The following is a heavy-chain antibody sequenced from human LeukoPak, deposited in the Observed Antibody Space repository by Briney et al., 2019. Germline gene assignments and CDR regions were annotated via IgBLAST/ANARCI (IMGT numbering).Heavy chain of an antibody. Sequence: GASVKVSCKASGYTFTSYDINWVRQATGQGLEWMGWMNPNSGNTGYAQKFQGRVTMTRNTSISTAYMELSSLRSEDTAVYYCVRALYDFWSGYYPGGYWGQGTLSPSPQ. D-gene: IGHD3-3*01. CDR1: GYTFTSYD. J-gene: IGHJ4*02. CDR2: MNPNSGNT. V-gene: IGHV1-8*01. CDR3: VRALYDFWSGYYPGGY.